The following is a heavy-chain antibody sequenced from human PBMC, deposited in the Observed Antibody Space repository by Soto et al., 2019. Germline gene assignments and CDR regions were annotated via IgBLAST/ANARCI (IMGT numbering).Heavy chain of an antibody. Sequence: VQLVESGGGLVQPGGSLRLSCEASGFNFSSYDMHWVRQATGKGLEWVSVIGTAGDTFYTGSVKGRCTISRENGKNSLYLQMNSLRAGDTAVYYCARAGQGASCSGGSCYLGASDIWGQGTMVTVSS. CDR3: ARAGQGASCSGGSCYLGASDI. V-gene: IGHV3-13*01. D-gene: IGHD2-15*01. J-gene: IGHJ3*02. CDR2: IGTAGDT. CDR1: GFNFSSYD.